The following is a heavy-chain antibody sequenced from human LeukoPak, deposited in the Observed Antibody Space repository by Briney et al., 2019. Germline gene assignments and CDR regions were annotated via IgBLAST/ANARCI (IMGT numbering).Heavy chain of an antibody. V-gene: IGHV4-4*02. CDR2: TRHDGYT. CDR3: AQSTASYRAHGY. J-gene: IGHJ4*02. CDR1: GGSISGSDW. Sequence: SETLSLTCAVSGGSISGSDWWSWVRQPPGKGLEWIGETRHDGYTNYNPSLKIRVTISVDKSKNQFSLNLHSVTAADTAVYYCAQSTASYRAHGYWGQGILVTVSS. D-gene: IGHD2-8*02.